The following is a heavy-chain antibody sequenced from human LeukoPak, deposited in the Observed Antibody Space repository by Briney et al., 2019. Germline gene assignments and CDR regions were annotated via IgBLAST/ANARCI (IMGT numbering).Heavy chain of an antibody. D-gene: IGHD3-3*01. J-gene: IGHJ6*02. CDR1: DGSISSNY. CDR3: ARQNYDEVNYYYYGLDV. V-gene: IGHV4-59*08. CDR2: IYYRGST. Sequence: TSETLSLTCTVSDGSISSNYWSWIRQSPGKGLEWIGYIYYRGSTDYNPSLKSRVTISVDTSKNQFSLKLSSVTAADTAVYYCARQNYDEVNYYYYGLDVWGQGTTVTVSS.